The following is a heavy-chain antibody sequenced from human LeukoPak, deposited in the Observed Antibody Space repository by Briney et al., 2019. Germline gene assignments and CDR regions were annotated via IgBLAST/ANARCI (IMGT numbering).Heavy chain of an antibody. CDR2: INPNSGGT. V-gene: IGHV1-2*02. CDR3: ASRYCSSTSCRINWFDP. D-gene: IGHD2-2*01. J-gene: IGHJ5*02. Sequence: ASVKVSCKASGYTFTGYYMHWVRQAPGQGLEWMGWINPNSGGTNYAQKFQGRVTMTRDTSISTAYMELSRLRSDDRTVYYCASRYCSSTSCRINWFDPWGQGTLVTVSS. CDR1: GYTFTGYY.